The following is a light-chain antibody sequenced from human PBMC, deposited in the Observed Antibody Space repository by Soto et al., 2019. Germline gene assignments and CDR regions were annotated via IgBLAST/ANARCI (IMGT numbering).Light chain of an antibody. CDR3: QEYGSSRT. Sequence: EVVLTQSPGTLSLSPGERATLSCRASQSVSTTNLAWYQQKPGQAPRLLIYVVSSRATGIPDRFIGSGSGTDFTLIISSLEPDEFAVYYCQEYGSSRTFGQGTRVEIK. CDR1: QSVSTTN. CDR2: VVS. V-gene: IGKV3-20*01. J-gene: IGKJ1*01.